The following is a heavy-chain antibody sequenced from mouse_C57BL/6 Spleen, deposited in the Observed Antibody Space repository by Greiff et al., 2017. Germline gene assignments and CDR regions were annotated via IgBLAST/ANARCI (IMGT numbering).Heavy chain of an antibody. CDR2: ISDGGSYT. D-gene: IGHD1-1*01. Sequence: DVMLVESGGGLVKPGGSLKLSCAASGFTFSSYAMSWVRQTPEKRLEWVATISDGGSYTYYPDNVKGRFTISRDNAKNNLYLQMSHLKSEDTAMYYCARDTITTVGYFDYWGQGTTLTVSS. CDR1: GFTFSSYA. CDR3: ARDTITTVGYFDY. V-gene: IGHV5-4*01. J-gene: IGHJ2*01.